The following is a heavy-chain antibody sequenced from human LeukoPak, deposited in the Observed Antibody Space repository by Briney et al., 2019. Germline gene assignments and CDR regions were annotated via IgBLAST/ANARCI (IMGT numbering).Heavy chain of an antibody. CDR3: ARDLSPVVRASPMGY. CDR2: ITYDGYYK. Sequence: PGGSLRLSCAASGFTFTTYGMHWVRQSPDKGLEWVALITYDGYYKYYSDSVKGRFTISSDTSKNTLYLQMNSLRAEDTAVYYCARDLSPVVRASPMGYWGQGTLVTVSS. CDR1: GFTFTTYG. D-gene: IGHD3-10*01. J-gene: IGHJ4*02. V-gene: IGHV3-30*03.